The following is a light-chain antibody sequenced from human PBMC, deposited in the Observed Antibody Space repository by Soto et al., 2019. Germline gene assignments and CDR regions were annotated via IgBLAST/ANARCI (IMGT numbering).Light chain of an antibody. Sequence: ETMMTQSPDTLSVSLGERATLSCRASQSLRSSLAWYQQKPGQAPRLLIYDASSRATGIPDRFSGSGSGTEFTLTISSLQPDDFATYYCQQYNSYWTFGQGTKVDIK. J-gene: IGKJ1*01. V-gene: IGKV3D-15*01. CDR3: QQYNSYWT. CDR2: DAS. CDR1: QSLRSS.